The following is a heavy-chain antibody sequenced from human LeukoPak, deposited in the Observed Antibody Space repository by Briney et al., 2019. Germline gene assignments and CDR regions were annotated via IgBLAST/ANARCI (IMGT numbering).Heavy chain of an antibody. CDR2: INHSGST. CDR1: GGSFSGYY. D-gene: IGHD2/OR15-2a*01. CDR3: ARESARGETTFSIVTYYYYMDV. Sequence: SETLSLTCAVYGGSFSGYYWSWIRQPPGKGLEWIGEINHSGSTNYNPSLKSRVTISVDTSKNQFSLKLSSVTAADTAVYYCARESARGETTFSIVTYYYYMDVWGKGTTVTISS. J-gene: IGHJ6*03. V-gene: IGHV4-34*01.